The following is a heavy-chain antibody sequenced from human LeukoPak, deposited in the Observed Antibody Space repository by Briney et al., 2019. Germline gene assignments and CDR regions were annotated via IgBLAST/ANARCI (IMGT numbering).Heavy chain of an antibody. CDR2: IWYDGSNK. J-gene: IGHJ4*02. Sequence: GGSLRLSCAASGFTFSSYGMHWVRQAPGKGLEWVAVIWYDGSNKYYADSVKGRFTISRDNSKNTLYLQMNSLRAEDTAVYYCAKDLENSSGSDYWGQGTLVTVSS. CDR3: AKDLENSSGSDY. D-gene: IGHD3-22*01. CDR1: GFTFSSYG. V-gene: IGHV3-33*06.